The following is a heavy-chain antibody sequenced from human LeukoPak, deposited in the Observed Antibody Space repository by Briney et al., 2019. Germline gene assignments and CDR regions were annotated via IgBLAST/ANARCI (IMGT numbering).Heavy chain of an antibody. CDR1: GFTFSSYA. J-gene: IGHJ4*02. CDR2: ISGSGGST. V-gene: IGHV3-23*01. Sequence: PGGSLRLSCAASGFTFSSYAMSWVRQAPGKGLEWVSAISGSGGSTYYADSVKGRFTISRDNSKNTPYLQMNSLRAEDTAVYYCAKYSVQLWDNFDYWGQGTLVTVSS. CDR3: AKYSVQLWDNFDY. D-gene: IGHD5-18*01.